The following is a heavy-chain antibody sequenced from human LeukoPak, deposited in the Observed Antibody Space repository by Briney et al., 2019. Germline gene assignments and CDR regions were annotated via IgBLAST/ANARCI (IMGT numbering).Heavy chain of an antibody. CDR2: ISGSGGST. V-gene: IGHV3-23*01. Sequence: GGSLRLSCAASGFTFSSYAMSWVRQAPGKGLEWVSAISGSGGSTYYADSVKGRFTISRDNSKNTLYLQMKSLRAEDTAVYYCAKDKDFWSGYFQKNYFDYWGQGTLVTVSS. J-gene: IGHJ4*02. CDR1: GFTFSSYA. CDR3: AKDKDFWSGYFQKNYFDY. D-gene: IGHD3-3*01.